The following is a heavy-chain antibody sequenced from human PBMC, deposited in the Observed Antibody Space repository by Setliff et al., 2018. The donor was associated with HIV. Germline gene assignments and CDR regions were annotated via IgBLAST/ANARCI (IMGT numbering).Heavy chain of an antibody. CDR2: IYTSGST. CDR1: GDSISTYC. J-gene: IGHJ6*03. Sequence: SETLSLTCTVSGDSISTYCWIWIRQPPEKGLEWIGNIYTSGSTNYNPSLKSRVTISVDTSKIQFSLKLSSVTAADTAVYYCALTGHRLLRGYMDVWGKGTTVTVS. CDR3: ALTGHRLLRGYMDV. V-gene: IGHV4-4*09. D-gene: IGHD2-15*01.